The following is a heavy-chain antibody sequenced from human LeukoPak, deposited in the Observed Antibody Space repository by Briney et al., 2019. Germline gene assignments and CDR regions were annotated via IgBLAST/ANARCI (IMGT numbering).Heavy chain of an antibody. D-gene: IGHD5-18*01. CDR2: IYHAGSK. CDR1: GGSVSSRNSF. V-gene: IGHV4-39*01. J-gene: IGHJ2*01. CDR3: ARRESHSYAENWYFDL. Sequence: SETLSLTCTVSGGSVSSRNSFWGWIRQSPGKGLEWIGTIYHAGSKYYNPSLESLFAIYVDTSKNQFYLELTSVNAADTGVYYCARRESHSYAENWYFDLWGRGTLVTVSS.